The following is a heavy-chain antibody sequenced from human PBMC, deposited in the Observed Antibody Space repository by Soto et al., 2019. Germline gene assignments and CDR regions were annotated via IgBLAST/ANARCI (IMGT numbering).Heavy chain of an antibody. J-gene: IGHJ5*02. Sequence: GGSLRLSCAASGFTFSSYWMSWVRQAPGKGLEWVANIKQDGSEKYYVDSVKGRFTISRDNAKNSLYLQMNSLRAEDTAVYYCASGPRGGDIVVVPAAMGMFDPWGQGTLVTVSS. CDR3: ASGPRGGDIVVVPAAMGMFDP. V-gene: IGHV3-7*01. D-gene: IGHD2-2*01. CDR2: IKQDGSEK. CDR1: GFTFSSYW.